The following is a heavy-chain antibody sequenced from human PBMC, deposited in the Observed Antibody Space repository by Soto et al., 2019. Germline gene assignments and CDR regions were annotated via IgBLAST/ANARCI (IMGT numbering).Heavy chain of an antibody. CDR1: GYSFTSYW. CDR3: ARRSVYSGYDPNAFDI. D-gene: IGHD5-12*01. Sequence: PGESLKISCKCSGYSFTSYWIGWVRQMPGKGLEWMGIIYPGDSDTRYSPSFQGQVTISADKSISTAYLQWSSLKASDTAMYYCARRSVYSGYDPNAFDIWGQGTMVTVSS. J-gene: IGHJ3*02. V-gene: IGHV5-51*01. CDR2: IYPGDSDT.